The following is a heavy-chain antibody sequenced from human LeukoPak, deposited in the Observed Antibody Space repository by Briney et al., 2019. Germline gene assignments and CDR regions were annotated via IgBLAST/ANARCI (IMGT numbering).Heavy chain of an antibody. J-gene: IGHJ6*03. CDR1: GFTFSTYS. V-gene: IGHV3-21*01. CDR2: ISSSSRSI. Sequence: GGSLRLSCAGSGFTFSTYSMNWVRQAPGKGLEWISSISSSSRSIYYADPVKGRFTISRDNAKNSLYLQMNSLRAEDTAVYYCARDLESDSIDYYMDVWGKGTTVTISS. D-gene: IGHD3-3*01. CDR3: ARDLESDSIDYYMDV.